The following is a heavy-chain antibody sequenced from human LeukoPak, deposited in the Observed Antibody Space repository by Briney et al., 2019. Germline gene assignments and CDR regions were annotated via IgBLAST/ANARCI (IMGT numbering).Heavy chain of an antibody. D-gene: IGHD3-3*01. V-gene: IGHV3-74*01. CDR3: TTIRPDY. CDR2: IKDDDSDT. J-gene: IGHJ4*02. Sequence: GGSLGLSCAASGFTFSSYWMHWVRQVPGRGLVWVSRIKDDDSDTDYADSVKGRFTISRDNAKNTLFLQMNSLRVEDTAVYYCTTIRPDYWGQGTLVTVSS. CDR1: GFTFSSYW.